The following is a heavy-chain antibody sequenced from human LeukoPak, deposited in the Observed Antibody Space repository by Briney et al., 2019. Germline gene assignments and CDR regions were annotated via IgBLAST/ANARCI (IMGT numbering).Heavy chain of an antibody. J-gene: IGHJ6*03. CDR3: ARESGAYGDYVLRGLGYYYYYMDV. V-gene: IGHV1-18*01. D-gene: IGHD4-17*01. CDR1: GYTFTSYG. CDR2: ISAYNGNT. Sequence: ASVKVSCKASGYTFTSYGISWVRQAPEQGLEWMGWISAYNGNTNYAQKLQGRVTMTTDTSTSTAYMELRSLRSDDTAVYYCARESGAYGDYVLRGLGYYYYYMDVWGKGTTVTISS.